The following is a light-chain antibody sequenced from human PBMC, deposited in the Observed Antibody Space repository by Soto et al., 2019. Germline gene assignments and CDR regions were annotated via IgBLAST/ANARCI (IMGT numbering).Light chain of an antibody. Sequence: EIVMTQSPATLSVSPGERVTLSCRASQSVSRSLAWYQQKPGQAPRLLIYGASTRATGIPARFSGSGSGTEFTLTISRLQSDDFAVYYCQPYFLWLRLTLGPGTKVDIK. V-gene: IGKV3-15*01. CDR1: QSVSRS. CDR3: QPYFLWLRLT. CDR2: GAS. J-gene: IGKJ3*01.